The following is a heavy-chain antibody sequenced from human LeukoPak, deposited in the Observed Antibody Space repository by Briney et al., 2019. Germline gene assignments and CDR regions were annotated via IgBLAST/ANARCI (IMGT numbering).Heavy chain of an antibody. J-gene: IGHJ4*02. CDR1: GFTFSSYA. CDR2: ISGSGGST. Sequence: GGSLRLSCAASGFTFSSYAMSWVRQAPGKGLEWVSAISGSGGSTYYADSVKGRFTISRDNSKNTLCLQMNSLRAEDTAVYYCAKDRYYYGSGSYFDYWGQGTLVTVSS. CDR3: AKDRYYYGSGSYFDY. V-gene: IGHV3-23*01. D-gene: IGHD3-10*01.